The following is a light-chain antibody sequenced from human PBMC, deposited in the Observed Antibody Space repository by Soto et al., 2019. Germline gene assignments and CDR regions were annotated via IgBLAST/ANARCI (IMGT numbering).Light chain of an antibody. V-gene: IGKV1-12*01. CDR1: QDIDSW. CDR3: QQGNSFPLT. J-gene: IGKJ4*01. Sequence: DIQMTQSPSSVSASIGDRVTITCRASQDIDSWLAWFQQKPGDAPRLLIYAAISLHSGVPSRFSGAGSGTDCSLTISSLQPEDFATYFGQQGNSFPLTFGGGTKGEIK. CDR2: AAI.